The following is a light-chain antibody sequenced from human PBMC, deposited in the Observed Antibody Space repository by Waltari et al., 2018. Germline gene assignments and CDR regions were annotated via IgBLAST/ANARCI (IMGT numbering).Light chain of an antibody. CDR2: DVS. Sequence: GQSITISCTGTSSDIGTYNYASWYQQHPGRAPKLIIYDVSKRPSGVSIRFSGSKSDNTASLTISGLQAEDEADYYCSSYTRVSASVVFGGGTKLTVL. J-gene: IGLJ3*02. CDR1: SSDIGTYNY. V-gene: IGLV2-14*03. CDR3: SSYTRVSASVV.